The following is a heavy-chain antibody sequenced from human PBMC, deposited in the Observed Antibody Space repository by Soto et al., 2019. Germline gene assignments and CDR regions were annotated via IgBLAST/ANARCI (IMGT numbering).Heavy chain of an antibody. V-gene: IGHV3-30-3*01. Sequence: QPGWSLRLSCAASGFTFSSYAMHGVRQAPGKGLEWVAVISYEGSNKYYADSVKGRFTISRDNSKNTLYLQMNSLRAEDTAVYCCASDAWAAMTGFNSWGQASVLTVSS. D-gene: IGHD2-2*01. CDR1: GFTFSSYA. J-gene: IGHJ4*02. CDR2: ISYEGSNK. CDR3: ASDAWAAMTGFNS.